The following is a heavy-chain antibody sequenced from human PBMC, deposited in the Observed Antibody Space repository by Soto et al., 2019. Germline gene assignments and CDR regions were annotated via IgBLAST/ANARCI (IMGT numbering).Heavy chain of an antibody. Sequence: EVQMVETGGGLSQPGGSLRLSCAVSGFIVSSKYMTWVRQAPGKGLEWDSVIYTGGSTHYADSARGRFTISRDSSKNTLYLHMNSLRAEDAAVYYCTTYTGYGMDVWGQGTTVTVSS. D-gene: IGHD3-16*01. J-gene: IGHJ6*02. CDR1: GFIVSSKY. CDR2: IYTGGST. CDR3: TTYTGYGMDV. V-gene: IGHV3-53*02.